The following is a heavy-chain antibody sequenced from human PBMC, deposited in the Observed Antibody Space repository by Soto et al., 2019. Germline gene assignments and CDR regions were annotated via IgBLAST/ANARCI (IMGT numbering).Heavy chain of an antibody. J-gene: IGHJ6*03. V-gene: IGHV4-39*01. Sequence: PSETLSLTCTVSGGSISSSSDYWGWIRQPPGKGLEWIGSIYYSGSTYYNPSLKSRVTISVDTSKNQFSLKLSSVTAADTAVYYCARQGTAVADTYYYYYYYKDVWGKGTTVTVSS. CDR3: ARQGTAVADTYYYYYYYKDV. CDR1: GGSISSSSDY. D-gene: IGHD6-19*01. CDR2: IYYSGST.